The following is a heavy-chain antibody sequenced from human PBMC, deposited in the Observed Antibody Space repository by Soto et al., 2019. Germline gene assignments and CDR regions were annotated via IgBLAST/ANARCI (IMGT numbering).Heavy chain of an antibody. D-gene: IGHD1-20*01. V-gene: IGHV3-48*01. Sequence: EVQLVESGGGLVQPGGSLRLSCAASGFTFSSYSMSWVRQAPGKGLEWVSYITSSGSTIFYSDSVKGRFTISRDSAKNSLYLRMNSLRAEDTAVYYCSSWLITLHAFHMWGRGTMVTVSS. CDR3: SSWLITLHAFHM. J-gene: IGHJ3*02. CDR2: ITSSGSTI. CDR1: GFTFSSYS.